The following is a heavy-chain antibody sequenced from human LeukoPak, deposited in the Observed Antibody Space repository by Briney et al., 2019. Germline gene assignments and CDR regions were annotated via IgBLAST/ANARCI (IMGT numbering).Heavy chain of an antibody. Sequence: GGSLRLSCAASGFTFRDFGMHWVRQAPGKGLEWVASIRNDGSKDYYPDSVKGRFTISRDNSRTTLYLQMHSLRIEDTAVYYCVKGGSSSHHWFHPWGQGILVTVSS. D-gene: IGHD6-13*01. CDR3: VKGGSSSHHWFHP. V-gene: IGHV3-30*02. J-gene: IGHJ5*02. CDR2: IRNDGSKD. CDR1: GFTFRDFG.